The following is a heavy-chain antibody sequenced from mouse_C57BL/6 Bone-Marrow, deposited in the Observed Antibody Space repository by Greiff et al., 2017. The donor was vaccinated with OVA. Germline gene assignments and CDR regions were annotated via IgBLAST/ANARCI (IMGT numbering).Heavy chain of an antibody. J-gene: IGHJ2*01. Sequence: EVQLQQSGAELVRPGASVKLSCTASGFNIKDYYMHWVKQRPEQGLEWIGRIDPEDGDTEYAPQFQGKATMTADTSSNTAYLQLSSLTSEDTAVYYCTTDGSSLYFDYWGQGTTLTVSS. CDR3: TTDGSSLYFDY. CDR2: IDPEDGDT. D-gene: IGHD1-1*01. CDR1: GFNIKDYY. V-gene: IGHV14-1*01.